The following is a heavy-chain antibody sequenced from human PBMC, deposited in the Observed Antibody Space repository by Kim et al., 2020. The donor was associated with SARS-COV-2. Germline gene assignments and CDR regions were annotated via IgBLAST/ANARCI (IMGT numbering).Heavy chain of an antibody. Sequence: GGSLRLSCAASGFTFSSYAMSWVRQAPGKGLEWVSAISGSGGSTYYADSVKGRFTISRDNSKNTLYLQMNSLRAEDTAVYYCAKAQYYYGSGRNSDPWGQATLVTVSS. V-gene: IGHV3-23*01. J-gene: IGHJ5*02. CDR2: ISGSGGST. CDR3: AKAQYYYGSGRNSDP. CDR1: GFTFSSYA. D-gene: IGHD3-10*01.